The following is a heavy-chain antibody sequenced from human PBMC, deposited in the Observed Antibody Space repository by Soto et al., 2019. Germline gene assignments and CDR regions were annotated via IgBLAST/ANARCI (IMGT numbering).Heavy chain of an antibody. Sequence: EVQLVESGGGLVQPGGSLRLSCAASGFTFSSYWMSWVRQAPGKGLEWVANIKQDGSEKYYVDSVKGRFTISRDNAKNSLYLQMNSLRAEDTAVYYCARDQNVLRFLEWPPGGMDVWGQGTTVTVSS. V-gene: IGHV3-7*01. CDR1: GFTFSSYW. J-gene: IGHJ6*02. D-gene: IGHD3-3*01. CDR3: ARDQNVLRFLEWPPGGMDV. CDR2: IKQDGSEK.